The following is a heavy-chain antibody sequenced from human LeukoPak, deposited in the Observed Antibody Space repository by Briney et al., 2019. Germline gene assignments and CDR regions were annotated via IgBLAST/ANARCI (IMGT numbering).Heavy chain of an antibody. D-gene: IGHD3-22*01. CDR1: GGTFSSYA. Sequence: SVKVSCKASGGTFSSYAVSWVRQAPGQGLEWMGRIIPIFGTANYAQKFQGRVTITTDESTSTAYMELSSLRSEDTAVYYCARGFSYDSRDAFDIWGQGTMVTVSS. J-gene: IGHJ3*02. V-gene: IGHV1-69*05. CDR2: IIPIFGTA. CDR3: ARGFSYDSRDAFDI.